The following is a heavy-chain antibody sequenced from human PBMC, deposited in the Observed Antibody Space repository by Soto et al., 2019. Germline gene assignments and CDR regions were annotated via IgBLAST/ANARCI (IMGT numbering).Heavy chain of an antibody. Sequence: GASVKVSCKASGYTFTSYGISWVRQAPGQGLEWMGWISAYNGNTNYAQKLQGRVTMTTDTSTSTAYMELRSLRSDDTAVYYCARDLTMVRVNWFYPWGQGTLVTVSS. D-gene: IGHD3-10*01. CDR3: ARDLTMVRVNWFYP. V-gene: IGHV1-18*01. CDR2: ISAYNGNT. J-gene: IGHJ5*02. CDR1: GYTFTSYG.